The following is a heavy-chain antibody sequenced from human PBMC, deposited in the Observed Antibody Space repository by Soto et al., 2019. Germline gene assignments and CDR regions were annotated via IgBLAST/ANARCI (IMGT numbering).Heavy chain of an antibody. D-gene: IGHD6-6*01. CDR3: ARLSSSSAFDF. Sequence: QVQLQESGPGLVKPSQTLSLTCTVSGDSISSGGYFWNWIRQHPGKGLEWIGLIYYTGSTFYNPSLGSRVTFSVDTSKNPFSLKLTSVTAANTAVYFCARLSSSSAFDFWGQGTLVTVSS. V-gene: IGHV4-31*03. CDR2: IYYTGST. CDR1: GDSISSGGYF. J-gene: IGHJ4*02.